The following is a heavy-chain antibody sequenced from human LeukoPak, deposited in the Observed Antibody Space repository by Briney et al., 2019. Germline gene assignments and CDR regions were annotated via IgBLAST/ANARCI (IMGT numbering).Heavy chain of an antibody. CDR1: GFTFSSYA. J-gene: IGHJ4*02. D-gene: IGHD2-2*01. CDR3: ARGVPAALDY. CDR2: ISSNGGST. V-gene: IGHV3-64*01. Sequence: GGSLRLSCAASGFTFSSYAMHWVRQAPGKGLEYVSAISSNGGSTYYANSVKGRFTISRDNSKNTLYLQMGSLGAEDMAVYYCARGVPAALDYWGQGTLVTVSS.